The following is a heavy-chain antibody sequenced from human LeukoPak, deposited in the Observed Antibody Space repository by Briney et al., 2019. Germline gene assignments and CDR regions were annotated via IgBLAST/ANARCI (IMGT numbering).Heavy chain of an antibody. CDR1: GLTFSGYR. D-gene: IGHD2-8*01. CDR2: LSHDGSAR. CDR3: AKNGPTHGYIVY. V-gene: IGHV3-30*02. J-gene: IGHJ4*02. Sequence: GGPLRLSCGASGLTFSGYRMHWVPQAPGKGLEGLALLSHDGSARHYAEYVKGRFTISRDNSKNTLYLQIDSLRAKDTAVYYWAKNGPTHGYIVYWGQETRVTVSS.